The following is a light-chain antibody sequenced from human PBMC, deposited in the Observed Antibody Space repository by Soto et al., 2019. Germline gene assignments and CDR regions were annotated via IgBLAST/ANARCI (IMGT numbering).Light chain of an antibody. CDR2: KAS. Sequence: DIQMTQSPSTLSASVGDRVTITCRASQSISSWLAWYQQQPGKAPKLLIYKASSLESGVPSRFSGSGSGTEFTLTISSLQPDDFATYYCQQSFTFGPGTKVDIK. J-gene: IGKJ3*01. V-gene: IGKV1-5*03. CDR3: QQSFT. CDR1: QSISSW.